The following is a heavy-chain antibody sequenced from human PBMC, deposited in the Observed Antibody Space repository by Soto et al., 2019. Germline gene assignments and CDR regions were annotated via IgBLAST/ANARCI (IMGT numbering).Heavy chain of an antibody. J-gene: IGHJ6*02. V-gene: IGHV4-59*01. CDR3: ARAWAGRTYYEFWSGTYYSYGMHV. CDR1: GGSISSYY. CDR2: IYYSGST. Sequence: SETLSLTCTVSGGSISSYYWSWIRQPPGKGLEWIGYIYYSGSTNYNPSLKSRVTISVDTSKNQFSLKLSSVTAADTAVYYCARAWAGRTYYEFWSGTYYSYGMHVSGQGNTVTVSS. D-gene: IGHD3-3*01.